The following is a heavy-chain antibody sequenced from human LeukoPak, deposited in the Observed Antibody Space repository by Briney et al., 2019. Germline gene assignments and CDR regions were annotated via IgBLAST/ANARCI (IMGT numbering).Heavy chain of an antibody. D-gene: IGHD6-6*01. J-gene: IGHJ4*02. CDR3: AKWKYSNSGIDDY. CDR1: GFTFSSFS. CDR2: TSSSSAYT. V-gene: IGHV3-21*04. Sequence: GGSLRLSCAASGFTFSSFSMIWVRQAPGKGLEWVSSTSSSSAYTFYAESGKGRFTISRDNAKNSLFLQMNSLRAEDTAMYYCAKWKYSNSGIDDYWGQGTLVTVSS.